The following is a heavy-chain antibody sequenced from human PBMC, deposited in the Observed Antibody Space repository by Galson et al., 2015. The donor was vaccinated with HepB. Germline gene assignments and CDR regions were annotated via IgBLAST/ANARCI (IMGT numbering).Heavy chain of an antibody. CDR2: VYSSGTT. CDR3: ARSYSDFSRFDY. Sequence: VSGGSSSGYYWSWIRQPAGKGLEWVGRVYSSGTTNYNPSLKSRATMSIDTSKSQFSLKLSSVTAADTAVYYCARSYSDFSRFDYWGQGMLVTVSS. J-gene: IGHJ4*02. V-gene: IGHV4-4*07. D-gene: IGHD4-11*01. CDR1: GGSSSGYY.